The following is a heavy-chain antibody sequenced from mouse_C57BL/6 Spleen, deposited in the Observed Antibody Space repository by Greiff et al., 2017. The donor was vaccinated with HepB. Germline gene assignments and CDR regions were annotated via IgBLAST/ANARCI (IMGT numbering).Heavy chain of an antibody. D-gene: IGHD1-1*01. CDR2: IDPSDSET. CDR3: ARSHYYGSSNYFDY. J-gene: IGHJ2*01. V-gene: IGHV1-52*01. Sequence: QVQLQQPGAELVRPGSSVKLSCKASGYTFTSYWMHWVKQRPIQGLEWIGNIDPSDSETHYNQKFKDKATLTVDKSSSTAYMQLSILTSEDSAVYYGARSHYYGSSNYFDYWGQGTTLTVSS. CDR1: GYTFTSYW.